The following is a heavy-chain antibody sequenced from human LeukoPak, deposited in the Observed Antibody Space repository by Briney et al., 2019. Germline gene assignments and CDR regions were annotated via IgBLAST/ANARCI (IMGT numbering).Heavy chain of an antibody. V-gene: IGHV3-23*01. J-gene: IGHJ4*02. CDR3: AKDSYYDSSGYYFDY. D-gene: IGHD3-22*01. CDR1: GFTFSSYA. Sequence: PGGSLRLPCAASGFTFSSYAMSWVRQAPGKGLEWVSAISGSGGSTYYADSVKGRFTISRDNSKNTLYLQMNSLRAEDTAVYYCAKDSYYDSSGYYFDYWGQGTLVTVSS. CDR2: ISGSGGST.